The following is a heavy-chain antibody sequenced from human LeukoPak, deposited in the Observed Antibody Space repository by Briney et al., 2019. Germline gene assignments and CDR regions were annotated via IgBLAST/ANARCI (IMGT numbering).Heavy chain of an antibody. Sequence: SETLSLTCTVSGGSISSDYWSWIRQPAGKGLEWMGRIFTSGSTSYNPSLKGRVTMSLDTSKNQFSLKLSSVTAADTAVYFCSRGGANDLWGQGTLVTVSS. V-gene: IGHV4-4*07. D-gene: IGHD3-16*01. CDR1: GGSISSDY. CDR3: SRGGANDL. CDR2: IFTSGST. J-gene: IGHJ5*02.